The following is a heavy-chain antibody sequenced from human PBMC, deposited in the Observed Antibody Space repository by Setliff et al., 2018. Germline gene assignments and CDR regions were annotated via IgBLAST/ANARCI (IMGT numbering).Heavy chain of an antibody. CDR2: IWDDGGNK. D-gene: IGHD2-15*01. V-gene: IGHV3-33*08. J-gene: IGHJ4*02. Sequence: PGGSLRLSCAASGFTFSTYRMHWVRQAPGKGLEWVAVIWDDGGNKYHADSVKGRFTISRDNSKNTLYLQMNRLRPEDTAVYYCGRTWSGSGCYAGLESWGQGTPVTVSS. CDR3: GRTWSGSGCYAGLES. CDR1: GFTFSTYR.